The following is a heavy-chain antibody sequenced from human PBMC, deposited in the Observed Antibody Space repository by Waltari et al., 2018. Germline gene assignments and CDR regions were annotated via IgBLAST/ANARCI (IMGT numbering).Heavy chain of an antibody. CDR2: VDPEDGET. V-gene: IGHV1-69-2*01. J-gene: IGHJ4*02. CDR3: ATPLTQQLVPGIDY. CDR1: GYTFTDYY. D-gene: IGHD6-13*01. Sequence: EVQLVQSGAEVKKPGATVKISCKASGYTFTDYYMHWVQQAPGKGLEWMGRVDPEDGETIYAEKFQDRVTITADTSTDTAYMELSSLRSEDTAVYYCATPLTQQLVPGIDYWGQGTLVTVSS.